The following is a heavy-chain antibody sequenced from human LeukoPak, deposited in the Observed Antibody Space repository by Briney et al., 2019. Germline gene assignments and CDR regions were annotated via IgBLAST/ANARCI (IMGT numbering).Heavy chain of an antibody. J-gene: IGHJ6*03. CDR3: ARAIVVVTANYYYYYYMDV. Sequence: ESGPVLVKPTETLTLTCTVSGFSLSNARMRVSWIRQPPGKALEWLAHIFSNAEKSYSTSLKSRLTISKDTSKSQVVLTMTNMDPVDTATYYCARAIVVVTANYYYYYYMDVWGKGTTVTVSS. V-gene: IGHV2-26*01. CDR1: GFSLSNARMR. CDR2: IFSNAEK. D-gene: IGHD2-21*02.